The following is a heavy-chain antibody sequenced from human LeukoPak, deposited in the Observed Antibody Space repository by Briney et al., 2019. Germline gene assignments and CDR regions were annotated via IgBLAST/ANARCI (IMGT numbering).Heavy chain of an antibody. CDR3: ARDGGSYQASHFDY. J-gene: IGHJ4*02. CDR1: GGSFSGYY. Sequence: SETLSLTCAVYGGSFSGYYWSWIRQPPGKGLEWIGEINHSGSTNYNPSLKSRVTISVDTYKNQFSLKLSSVTAADTAVYYCARDGGSYQASHFDYWGQGTLVTVSS. D-gene: IGHD1-26*01. CDR2: INHSGST. V-gene: IGHV4-34*01.